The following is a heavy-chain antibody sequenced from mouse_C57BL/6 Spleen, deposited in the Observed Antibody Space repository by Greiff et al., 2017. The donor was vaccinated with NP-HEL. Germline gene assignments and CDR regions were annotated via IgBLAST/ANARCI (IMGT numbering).Heavy chain of an antibody. Sequence: QVQLQQSGAELVKPGASVKISCKASGYAFSSYWMHWVQPRPGTGLEWIGQIYPGAGATNYNGKFKGKATLTADKSSSTAYMQLSSLTSEDSAVYFCARKQVYFDYWGQGTTLTVSS. CDR3: ARKQVYFDY. CDR1: GYAFSSYW. D-gene: IGHD1-3*01. CDR2: IYPGAGAT. J-gene: IGHJ2*01. V-gene: IGHV1-80*01.